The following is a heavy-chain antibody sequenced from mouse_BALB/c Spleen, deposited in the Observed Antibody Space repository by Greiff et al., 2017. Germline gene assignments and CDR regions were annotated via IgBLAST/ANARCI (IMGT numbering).Heavy chain of an antibody. J-gene: IGHJ3*01. Sequence: EVQLVESGGGLVQPGGSRKLSCAASGFTFSSFGMHWVRQAPEKGLEWVAYISSGSSTIYYADTVKGRFTISRDNPKNTLFLQMTSLRSEDTAMYYCARGDYDVAYWGQGTLVTVSA. CDR2: ISSGSSTI. D-gene: IGHD2-4*01. V-gene: IGHV5-17*02. CDR3: ARGDYDVAY. CDR1: GFTFSSFG.